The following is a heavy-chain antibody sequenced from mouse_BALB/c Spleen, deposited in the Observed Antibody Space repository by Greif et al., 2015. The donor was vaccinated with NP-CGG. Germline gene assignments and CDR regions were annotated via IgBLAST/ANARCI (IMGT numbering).Heavy chain of an antibody. CDR2: IWRGGST. CDR1: GFSLTSYG. D-gene: IGHD1-1*01. Sequence: VQLQQSGPGLVQPSQSLSITCTVSGFSLTSYGVHWVRQSPGKGLEWLGVIWRGGSTDYNAAFISRLSISKDNSKSQVFFKMNSLQANDTAIYYCARNGVTTVPFAYWGQGTLVTVSA. CDR3: ARNGVTTVPFAY. V-gene: IGHV2-2*02. J-gene: IGHJ3*01.